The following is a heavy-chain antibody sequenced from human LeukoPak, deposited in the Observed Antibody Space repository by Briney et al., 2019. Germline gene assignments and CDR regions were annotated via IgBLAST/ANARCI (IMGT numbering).Heavy chain of an antibody. V-gene: IGHV4-59*08. CDR1: GGSITTYY. CDR2: INYSGST. CDR3: ERNRRSNWESLSFIDY. D-gene: IGHD7-27*01. J-gene: IGHJ4*02. Sequence: SETLSLTCSVSGGSITTYYWTWIRQPPGKGLEWIGYINYSGSTSHNPSLNSRVTMSLDTSKNQFSLKLNSMTAADTAIYYCERNRRSNWESLSFIDYWGQGTLVTVSS.